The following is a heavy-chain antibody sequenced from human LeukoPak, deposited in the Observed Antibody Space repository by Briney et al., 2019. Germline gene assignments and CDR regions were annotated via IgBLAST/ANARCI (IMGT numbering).Heavy chain of an antibody. V-gene: IGHV5-51*01. D-gene: IGHD3-22*01. CDR3: ARVHYYYDSSGYYPLGYWYFDL. J-gene: IGHJ2*01. CDR2: IYPGDSAT. CDR1: GYSFTSYW. Sequence: GAALMISSKASGYSFTSYWICWVRPLAGKGVEWMWIIYPGDSATRYSPSFQGQVTISADKSISTAYLQWSSLKASDTAMYYCARVHYYYDSSGYYPLGYWYFDLWGRGTLVTVSS.